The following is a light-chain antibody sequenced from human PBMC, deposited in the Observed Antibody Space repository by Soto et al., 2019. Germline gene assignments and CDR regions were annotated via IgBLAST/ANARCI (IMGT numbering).Light chain of an antibody. Sequence: QSALTQPASVSGSPGQSITISCTGTSSDVGTYNLVSWYQQHPGKAPKLMIYEGTKRPSGVSNRFSGSKSGNTASLTISGLQDEDEADYYCCSYPGSHTWVFGGGTKLTVL. CDR1: SSDVGTYNL. V-gene: IGLV2-14*02. CDR2: EGT. CDR3: CSYPGSHTWV. J-gene: IGLJ3*02.